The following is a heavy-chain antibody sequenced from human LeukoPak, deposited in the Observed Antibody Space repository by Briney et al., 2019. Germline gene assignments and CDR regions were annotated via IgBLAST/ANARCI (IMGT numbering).Heavy chain of an antibody. D-gene: IGHD1-26*01. CDR1: GFTFSSYS. CDR3: ARDGGSYSHDAFDI. V-gene: IGHV3-48*04. CDR2: ISSSSTI. Sequence: GGSLRLSCAASGFTFSSYSMNWVRQAPGKGLEWVSYISSSSTIYYADSVKGRFTISRDNAKNSLYLQMNSLRAEGTAVYYCARDGGSYSHDAFDIWGQGTMVTVSS. J-gene: IGHJ3*02.